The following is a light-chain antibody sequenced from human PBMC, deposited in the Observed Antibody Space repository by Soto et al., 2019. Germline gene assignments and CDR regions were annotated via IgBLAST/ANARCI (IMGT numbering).Light chain of an antibody. CDR1: SSNIGNNY. CDR3: GTCDSCLSAGL. V-gene: IGLV1-51*01. CDR2: DNN. J-gene: IGLJ2*01. Sequence: QSVLTQPPSVSAAPGQKVTISCSGSSSNIGNNYVSWYQQLPGTAPKLLIYDNNKRPSGIPDRFSGSKSGTSATLGITGLQAGDEADYYSGTCDSCLSAGLFGGGTKLTVL.